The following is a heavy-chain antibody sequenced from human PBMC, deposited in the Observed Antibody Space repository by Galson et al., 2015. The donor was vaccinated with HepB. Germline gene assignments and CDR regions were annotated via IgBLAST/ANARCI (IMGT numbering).Heavy chain of an antibody. CDR1: GFTFGDYA. CDR3: TRAVLLYGDYYTVGAFDI. CDR2: IRSKAYGGTT. V-gene: IGHV3-49*04. J-gene: IGHJ3*02. D-gene: IGHD4-17*01. Sequence: SLRLSCAASGFTFGDYAMSWVRQAPGKGLEWVGFIRSKAYGGTTEYAASVKGRFTISRDDSKSIAYLQMNSLKTEDTAVYYCTRAVLLYGDYYTVGAFDIWGQGTMVTVSS.